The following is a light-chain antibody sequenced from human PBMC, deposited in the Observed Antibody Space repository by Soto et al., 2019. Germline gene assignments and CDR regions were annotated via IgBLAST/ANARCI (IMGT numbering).Light chain of an antibody. V-gene: IGKV3-15*01. CDR3: QQYYNSPWT. J-gene: IGKJ1*01. CDR1: QSVSSN. CDR2: GAS. Sequence: IVIKMSPGTLSVSPGERATLSCRASQSVSSNFAWYQQKPGQAPRLLIYGASSGATGIPDRFSGSGSGTDFTLTISRLEPEDVAVYYCQQYYNSPWTFGQGTKVDI.